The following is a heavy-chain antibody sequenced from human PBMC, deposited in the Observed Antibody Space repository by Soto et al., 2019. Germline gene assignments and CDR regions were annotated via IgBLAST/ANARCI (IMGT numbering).Heavy chain of an antibody. CDR3: ARGLIYDSSGYYFDY. D-gene: IGHD3-22*01. V-gene: IGHV1-3*01. CDR2: INAGNGST. CDR1: GYTFTGYA. Sequence: ASVKVSCKASGYTFTGYAMHWVRQAPGQRLEWMGWINAGNGSTKYSQKFQGRVTITRDTSASAAYMELSSLRSEDTAVYYCARGLIYDSSGYYFDYWGQGTLVTVSS. J-gene: IGHJ4*02.